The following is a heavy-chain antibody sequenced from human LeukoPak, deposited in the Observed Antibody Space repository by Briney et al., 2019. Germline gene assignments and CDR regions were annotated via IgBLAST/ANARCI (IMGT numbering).Heavy chain of an antibody. V-gene: IGHV3-30*04. Sequence: PGRSLRLSCAASGFTFSSYAMHWVRQAPGKGLEWVAVISYDGSNKYYADSVKGRFTISRDNSKNTLYLQMNSLRAEDTALYYCARLHRGSSWFQDCGQGTLVTVSS. CDR3: ARLHRGSSWFQD. J-gene: IGHJ4*02. CDR2: ISYDGSNK. D-gene: IGHD6-13*01. CDR1: GFTFSSYA.